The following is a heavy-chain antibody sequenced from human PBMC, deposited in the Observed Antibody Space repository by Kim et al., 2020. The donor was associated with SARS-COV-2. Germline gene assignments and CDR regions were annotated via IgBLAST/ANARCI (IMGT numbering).Heavy chain of an antibody. CDR2: SYYSGST. CDR1: GGSISSYY. D-gene: IGHD3-10*01. V-gene: IGHV4-59*01. CDR3: ERDLIRWFVPMSYYYGMDV. Sequence: SETLSLTCTVSGGSISSYYWSWIRQPPGKGLEWIGYSYYSGSTNYNPSLKSRVTISVDTSKNQFSLKLSSVTAADTAVYDCERDLIRWFVPMSYYYGMDVWGQGTTVTVSS. J-gene: IGHJ6*02.